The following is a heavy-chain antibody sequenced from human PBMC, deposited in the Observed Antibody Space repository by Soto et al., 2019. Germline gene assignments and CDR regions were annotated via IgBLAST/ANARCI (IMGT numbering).Heavy chain of an antibody. CDR3: ARLNGYCVSTGCHGYYGMDV. V-gene: IGHV4-59*08. D-gene: IGHD2-2*03. Sequence: SETLSLTCAVSGDSIRSFYWSWIRQPPGKGLEWIGDIYYSGSTNYNPSLRSRVTISADTSMNEFSLRLSSVTAADTAVYYCARLNGYCVSTGCHGYYGMDVWGQGTTVTVSS. J-gene: IGHJ6*02. CDR2: IYYSGST. CDR1: GDSIRSFY.